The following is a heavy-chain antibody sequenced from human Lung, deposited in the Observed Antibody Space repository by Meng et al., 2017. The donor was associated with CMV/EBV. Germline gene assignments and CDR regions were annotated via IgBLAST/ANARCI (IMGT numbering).Heavy chain of an antibody. V-gene: IGHV3-74*01. Sequence: SAFSFISSCIHWVLQVPGKNLVWFSRVNGDGSSTSYADSVKGRFTISRDNAKNTVYLQMNSLRAEDTGVYYCARRVAIIGTTPFDYWGQGTLVTVSS. CDR2: VNGDGSST. J-gene: IGHJ4*02. CDR1: AFSFISSC. CDR3: ARRVAIIGTTPFDY. D-gene: IGHD1-20*01.